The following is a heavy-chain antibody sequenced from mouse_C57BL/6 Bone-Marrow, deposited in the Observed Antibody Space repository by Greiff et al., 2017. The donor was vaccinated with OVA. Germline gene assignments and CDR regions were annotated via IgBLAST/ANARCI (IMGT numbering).Heavy chain of an antibody. D-gene: IGHD1-1*01. CDR3: AREDLITTVARYFEV. J-gene: IGHJ1*03. CDR2: IHPNSGST. CDR1: GYTFTSYW. Sequence: QVQLQQPGAELVKPGASVKLSCKASGYTFTSYWMHWVKQRPGQGLEWIGMIHPNSGSTNYNETFKSKATLTVDKSSSTAYMQLRSLTSEDSAVYYCAREDLITTVARYFEVWGTGTTVTVSS. V-gene: IGHV1-64*01.